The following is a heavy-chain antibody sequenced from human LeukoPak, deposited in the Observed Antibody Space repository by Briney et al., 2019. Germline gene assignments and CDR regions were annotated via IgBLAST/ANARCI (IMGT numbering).Heavy chain of an antibody. CDR2: ISSSGSII. CDR1: GFTFSDYY. Sequence: PGGSLRLSCSASGFTFSDYYMSWIRQAPGKGLEWVSYISSSGSIIYYADSVKGRFTISRDNAKNSLYLQMNSLRAEDTAVYYCARSGVVVVPAASDAFDIWGQGTMVTVSS. D-gene: IGHD2-2*01. J-gene: IGHJ3*02. V-gene: IGHV3-11*01. CDR3: ARSGVVVVPAASDAFDI.